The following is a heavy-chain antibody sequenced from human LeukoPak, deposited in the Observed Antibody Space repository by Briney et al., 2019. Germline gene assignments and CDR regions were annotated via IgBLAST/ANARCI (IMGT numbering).Heavy chain of an antibody. CDR3: AKVLSGSQDY. J-gene: IGHJ4*02. CDR1: GFTFSSYA. Sequence: GGSLRLSCAASGFTFSSYAMSWVRQAPGKGLEWVSAISSSGGSTYYADSVKGRFTISRDSSKNTLYLQVNSLRADDTAVYYCAKVLSGSQDYWGQGTLVTVSS. CDR2: ISSSGGST. D-gene: IGHD1-26*01. V-gene: IGHV3-23*01.